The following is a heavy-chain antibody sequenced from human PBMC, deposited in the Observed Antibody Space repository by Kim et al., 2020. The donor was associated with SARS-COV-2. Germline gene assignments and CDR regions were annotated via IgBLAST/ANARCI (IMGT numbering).Heavy chain of an antibody. CDR2: MNPNSGNT. D-gene: IGHD3-10*01. Sequence: ASVKVSCKASGYTFTSYDINWVRQATGQGLEWMGWMNPNSGNTGYAQKFQGRVTMTRNTSISTAYMELSSLRSEDTAVYYCARGLPSQTRLLWFGELLSGSHYYGVDVWGQGTTVTVSS. V-gene: IGHV1-8*01. CDR1: GYTFTSYD. CDR3: ARGLPSQTRLLWFGELLSGSHYYGVDV. J-gene: IGHJ6*02.